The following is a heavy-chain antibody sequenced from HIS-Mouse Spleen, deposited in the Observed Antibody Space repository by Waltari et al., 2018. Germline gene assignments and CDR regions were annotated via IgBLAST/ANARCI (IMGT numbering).Heavy chain of an antibody. CDR3: AREIPYSSSWYDWYFDL. Sequence: LQLQEPGPGLVKPSETLSLTCTVSGGSISSRSYYWGWIRQPPGKGLEWIGSIYYSGSTYDNPSLKSRVTISVDTSKNQFSLKLSSVTAADTAVYYCAREIPYSSSWYDWYFDLWGRGTLVTVSS. D-gene: IGHD6-13*01. V-gene: IGHV4-39*07. CDR1: GGSISSRSYY. J-gene: IGHJ2*01. CDR2: IYYSGST.